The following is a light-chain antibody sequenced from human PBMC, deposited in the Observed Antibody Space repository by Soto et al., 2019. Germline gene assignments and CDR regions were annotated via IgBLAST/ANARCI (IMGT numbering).Light chain of an antibody. CDR3: QQYGSSPWT. V-gene: IGKV3-20*01. J-gene: IGKJ1*01. CDR1: QSVSSSY. CDR2: GAS. Sequence: EIVLTQSPGTLSLSPGERAALSCRASQSVSSSYLAWYQQKPGQAPRLLIYGASSRATGIPDRFSGSGSGTDFTLTVSSLEPEDFSVYYCQQYGSSPWTFGQGNKVDIK.